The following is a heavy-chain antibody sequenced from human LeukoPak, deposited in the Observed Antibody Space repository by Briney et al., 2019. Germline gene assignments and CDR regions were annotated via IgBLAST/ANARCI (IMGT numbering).Heavy chain of an antibody. CDR3: VRHRSGGSSDY. D-gene: IGHD4-23*01. J-gene: IGHJ4*02. CDR1: GFTFNTYD. V-gene: IGHV3-48*02. Sequence: GGSLRLSCAASGFTFNTYDMNWVRQAPGKGLEWLSFIHKSSSPIYYADSVEGRFTISRDNAKNSLYLQMNSLRDADTAVYYCVRHRSGGSSDYCGQGTLVTVSS. CDR2: IHKSSSPI.